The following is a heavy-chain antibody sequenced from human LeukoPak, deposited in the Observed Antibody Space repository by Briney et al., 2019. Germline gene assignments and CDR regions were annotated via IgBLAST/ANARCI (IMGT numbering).Heavy chain of an antibody. CDR3: IRVWDSSAPRAFDI. D-gene: IGHD1-26*01. J-gene: IGHJ3*02. Sequence: GGSLRLSCAASGFTFSGSAMHWVRQASGKGLEWVGRIRSKANSYATAYAASVKGRFTISRDDSNNTAYLQMNSLKTEDTAVYYCIRVWDSSAPRAFDIWGQGTMVTVSS. CDR2: IRSKANSYAT. CDR1: GFTFSGSA. V-gene: IGHV3-73*01.